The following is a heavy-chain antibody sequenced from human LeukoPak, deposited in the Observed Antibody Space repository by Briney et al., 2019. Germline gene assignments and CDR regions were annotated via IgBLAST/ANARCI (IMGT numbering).Heavy chain of an antibody. Sequence: SETLSLTCTVSGGSISSYYWSWIRQPPGKGLEWIGYIYYSGSTNYNPSLKSRVTISVDTSKNQFSLKLSSVTAADTAVYYCARQTYSYGQKGAFDIWGQGTKVTVSS. D-gene: IGHD5-18*01. CDR2: IYYSGST. J-gene: IGHJ3*02. CDR1: GGSISSYY. V-gene: IGHV4-59*08. CDR3: ARQTYSYGQKGAFDI.